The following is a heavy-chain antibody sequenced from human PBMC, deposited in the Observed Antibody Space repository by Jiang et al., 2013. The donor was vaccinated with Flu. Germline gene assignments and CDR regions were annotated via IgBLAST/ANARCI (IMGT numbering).Heavy chain of an antibody. CDR1: GFTFSSYA. D-gene: IGHD2-15*01. CDR3: AKLYCSGGSCYSG. V-gene: IGHV3-23*01. CDR2: ISGSGGST. J-gene: IGHJ4*02. Sequence: GLVRPGGSLRLSCAASGFTFSSYAMSWVRQAPEKGLEWVSAISGSGGSTYYADSVKGRFTISRDNSKNTLYLQMNSLRAEDTAVYYCAKLYCSGGSCYSGWSQGTLVTVSS.